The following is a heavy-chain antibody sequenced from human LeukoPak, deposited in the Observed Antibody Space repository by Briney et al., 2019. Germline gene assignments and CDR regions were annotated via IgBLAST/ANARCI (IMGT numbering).Heavy chain of an antibody. D-gene: IGHD6-13*01. CDR3: ARSAGYSSSEE. CDR1: GGSFSGYY. V-gene: IGHV4-34*01. J-gene: IGHJ4*02. Sequence: SETLSLTCAVYGGSFSGYYWSWIRQPPGKGLEWIGEINHSGSTNYNPSLKSRVTISVDTSKNQFSLKLSSVTAADTAVYYCARSAGYSSSEEWGQGTLVTVSS. CDR2: INHSGST.